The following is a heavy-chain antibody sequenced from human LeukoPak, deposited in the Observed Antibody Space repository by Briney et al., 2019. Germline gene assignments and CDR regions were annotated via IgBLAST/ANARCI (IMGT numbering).Heavy chain of an antibody. CDR2: IDTDESST. CDR1: GFRVTNDY. D-gene: IGHD3-22*01. V-gene: IGHV3-74*01. CDR3: ARDWGDSSGYGAFDI. J-gene: IGHJ3*02. Sequence: RGSLRLSCAVSGFRVTNDYMNWVRQAPGKGLVRVSRIDTDESSTSYADSVKGRFTISRDNAKNTLYLQMNSLRAEDTAVYYCARDWGDSSGYGAFDIWGQGTMVTVSS.